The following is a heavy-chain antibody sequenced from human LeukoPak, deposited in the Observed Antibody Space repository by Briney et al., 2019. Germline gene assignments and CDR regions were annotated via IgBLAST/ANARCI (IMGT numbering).Heavy chain of an antibody. Sequence: ASVKVSCKASGYTFTSYDINWVRQATGQGLEWMGWMNPNSGNTGYAQKFQGRVTITRNTSISTAYMELSSLRSEDTAVYYCARASGVLRYFDWFASHYYYYYMDVWGKGTTVTVSS. J-gene: IGHJ6*03. V-gene: IGHV1-8*03. CDR2: MNPNSGNT. CDR1: GYTFTSYD. CDR3: ARASGVLRYFDWFASHYYYYYMDV. D-gene: IGHD3-9*01.